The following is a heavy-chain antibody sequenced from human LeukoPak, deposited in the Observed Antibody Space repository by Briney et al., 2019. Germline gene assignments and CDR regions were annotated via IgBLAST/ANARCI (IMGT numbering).Heavy chain of an antibody. Sequence: PGGSLRLSCAASGLTFTSHAMSWVRQAPGKGLEWVSTISESGGTTYYADSVKGRFTISRDNSKNTLYLQMNSLRAEDTAVYYCAKDVAMIVAEYFQHWGQGTLVTVSS. CDR2: ISESGGTT. D-gene: IGHD3-22*01. CDR1: GLTFTSHA. V-gene: IGHV3-23*01. J-gene: IGHJ1*01. CDR3: AKDVAMIVAEYFQH.